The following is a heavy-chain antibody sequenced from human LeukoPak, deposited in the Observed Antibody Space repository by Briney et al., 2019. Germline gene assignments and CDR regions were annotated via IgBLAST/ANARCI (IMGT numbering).Heavy chain of an antibody. CDR3: ARDRIIYGDYGDAFDI. CDR2: ISSSGSTI. CDR1: GFTFSSYE. D-gene: IGHD4-17*01. V-gene: IGHV3-48*03. J-gene: IGHJ3*02. Sequence: PGGSLRLSCAASGFTFSSYEMNWVRQAPGKGLEWVSYISSSGSTIYYADSVKGRFTISRDNAKNSLYLQMNSLRAEDTAVYYCARDRIIYGDYGDAFDIWGQGTKVTVSS.